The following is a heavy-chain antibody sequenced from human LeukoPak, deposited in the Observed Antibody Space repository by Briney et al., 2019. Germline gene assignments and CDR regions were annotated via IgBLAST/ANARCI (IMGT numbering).Heavy chain of an antibody. CDR1: GFTFSSYG. CDR3: ARDVGPPSASSYGMDV. J-gene: IGHJ6*02. Sequence: GGSLRLSCAASGFTFSSYGMHWVRQAPGKGLEWVAVIYSGGSTYYADSVKGRFTISRHNSKNTLYLQMNSLKAEDTAVYYCARDVGPPSASSYGMDVWGQGTTVTVSS. CDR2: IYSGGST. V-gene: IGHV3-NL1*01.